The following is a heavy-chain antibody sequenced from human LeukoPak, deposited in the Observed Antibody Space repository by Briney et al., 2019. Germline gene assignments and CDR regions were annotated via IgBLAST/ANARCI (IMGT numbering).Heavy chain of an antibody. Sequence: GGSLRLSCAASGFIFNNYAMSWVRQAPGKGLEWVSSISGTGVTAYYEDSVKGRFAISRDHSKNTLYLQMRSLRAEDTALYYCAKDQRFGDLDDYRGQGTLVTVSS. J-gene: IGHJ4*02. CDR1: GFIFNNYA. CDR2: ISGTGVTA. CDR3: AKDQRFGDLDDY. V-gene: IGHV3-23*01. D-gene: IGHD3-10*01.